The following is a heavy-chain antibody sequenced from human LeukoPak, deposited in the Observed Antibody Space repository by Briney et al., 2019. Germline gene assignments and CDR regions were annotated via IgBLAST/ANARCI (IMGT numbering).Heavy chain of an antibody. CDR2: IFYTGNT. CDR3: AGQTFAYDY. Sequence: KPSETLSLTCTVSGGSIRGYYWSWIRQSPGKGVECIGYIFYTGNTYYSPSLRSHVSISVDTSKNQVSLQLRSLTSADTAVYYCAGQTFAYDYWGQGTLVTVSS. D-gene: IGHD3-10*01. J-gene: IGHJ4*02. V-gene: IGHV4-59*01. CDR1: GGSIRGYY.